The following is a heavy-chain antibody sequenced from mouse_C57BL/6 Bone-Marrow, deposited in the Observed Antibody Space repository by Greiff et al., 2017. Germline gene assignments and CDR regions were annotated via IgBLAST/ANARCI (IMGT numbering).Heavy chain of an antibody. CDR2: IYPRSGNT. CDR1: GYTFTSYG. V-gene: IGHV1-81*01. Sequence: VQVVESGAELARPGASVKLSCKASGYTFTSYGISWVKQRTGQGLEWIGEIYPRSGNTYYNEKFKGKATLTADKSSSTAYMELRSLTSEDSAVYFCARGITTVVGTYWGQGTTLTVSS. D-gene: IGHD1-1*01. J-gene: IGHJ2*01. CDR3: ARGITTVVGTY.